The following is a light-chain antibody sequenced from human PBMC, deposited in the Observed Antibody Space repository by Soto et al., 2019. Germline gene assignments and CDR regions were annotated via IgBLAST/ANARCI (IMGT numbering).Light chain of an antibody. CDR2: DAS. CDR3: QQRASWVT. Sequence: EILLTQSPATLSLSPGERATLSCRASQSVSSYLGWFQQKPGQAPRLLIYDASNRATGIPARFSGSGSETDFTLTISSLEPEDSAVYYCQQRASWVTFGQGTRLEIK. V-gene: IGKV3-11*01. J-gene: IGKJ5*01. CDR1: QSVSSY.